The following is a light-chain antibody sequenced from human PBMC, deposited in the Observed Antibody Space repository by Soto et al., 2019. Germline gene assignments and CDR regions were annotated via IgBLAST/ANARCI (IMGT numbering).Light chain of an antibody. J-gene: IGKJ1*01. CDR3: QQYNNWSRT. Sequence: EIVMTQSPATLSVSPGERATLSCRASQSVSSNLAWYQQKPGQAPRLLIYGASTRATGIPARFSGSGSGTEFALTISWLQSEDFAVYYCQQYNNWSRTFGQGT. CDR1: QSVSSN. V-gene: IGKV3-15*01. CDR2: GAS.